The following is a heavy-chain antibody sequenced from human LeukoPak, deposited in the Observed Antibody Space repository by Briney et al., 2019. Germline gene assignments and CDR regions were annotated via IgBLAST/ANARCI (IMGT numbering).Heavy chain of an antibody. D-gene: IGHD3-3*01. CDR1: GASISSYY. J-gene: IGHJ4*02. CDR3: AKRDYDFWSGYSGEIDY. Sequence: PSETLSLTCTVSGASISSYYWSWIRQSPGKGLEWIGYIYYSGRTNYNPSLKSRVTISVDTSKNQFSLKLSSVTAADTAVYYCAKRDYDFWSGYSGEIDYWGQGTLVTVSS. V-gene: IGHV4-59*12. CDR2: IYYSGRT.